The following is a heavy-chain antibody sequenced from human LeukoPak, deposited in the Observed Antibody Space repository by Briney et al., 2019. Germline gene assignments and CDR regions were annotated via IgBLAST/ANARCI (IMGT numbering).Heavy chain of an antibody. CDR1: GGSISSGGYY. CDR3: ARWRYCGGDCSKPGDYFAPLDF. Sequence: SSETLSLTCTVSGGSISSGGYYWSWIRQPPGKGLEWIGYIYHSGSKYFHPSLRSRVAILLDTSKNQFSLKLNSVTAADTAVYYCARWRYCGGDCSKPGDYFAPLDFWGQGTLVTVSS. D-gene: IGHD2-21*02. CDR2: IYHSGSK. V-gene: IGHV4-30-4*01. J-gene: IGHJ4*02.